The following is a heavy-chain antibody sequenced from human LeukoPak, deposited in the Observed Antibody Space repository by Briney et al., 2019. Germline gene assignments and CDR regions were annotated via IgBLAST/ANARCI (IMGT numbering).Heavy chain of an antibody. CDR1: GFTFSDYY. CDR2: ISSSGSTI. J-gene: IGHJ6*02. Sequence: GGSLRLSCAASGFTFSDYYMSWIRQAPGKGLEWVSYISSSGSTIYYADSVKGRFTISRDNAKNSLYPQMNSLRAEDTAVYYCARVPEYYYYGMDVWGQGTTVTVSS. CDR3: ARVPEYYYYGMDV. V-gene: IGHV3-11*01.